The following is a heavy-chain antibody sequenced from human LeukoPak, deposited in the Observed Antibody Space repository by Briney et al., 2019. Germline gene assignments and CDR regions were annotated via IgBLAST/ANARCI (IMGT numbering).Heavy chain of an antibody. J-gene: IGHJ4*02. D-gene: IGHD6-13*01. CDR3: AKDRRPNSYSSSWLDY. Sequence: GGSLRLSCADSAFTFSDFSLSCIRQAPGKGLNSRVSTIYYADSVKGRFTISRDNSKNTLYLQMNSLRAEDTAVYYCAKDRRPNSYSSSWLDYWGQGTLITVSS. CDR2: SRVSTI. V-gene: IGHV3-48*01. CDR1: AFTFSDFS.